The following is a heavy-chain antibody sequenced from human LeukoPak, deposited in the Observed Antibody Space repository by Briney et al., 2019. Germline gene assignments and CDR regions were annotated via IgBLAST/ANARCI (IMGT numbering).Heavy chain of an antibody. CDR2: ISYDGSNK. J-gene: IGHJ4*02. Sequence: PGGSLRLSCAASGFTFSSYGMHWVRQAPGKGLEWVAVISYDGSNKYYADSVKGRFTISRDNSKNTLYLQMNSLRAEDTAVYYCAKDGEAVAGRFDYWGQGTLVTVSS. D-gene: IGHD6-19*01. V-gene: IGHV3-30*18. CDR3: AKDGEAVAGRFDY. CDR1: GFTFSSYG.